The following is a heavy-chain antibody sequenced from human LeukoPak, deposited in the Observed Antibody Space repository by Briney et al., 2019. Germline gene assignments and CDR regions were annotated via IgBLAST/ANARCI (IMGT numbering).Heavy chain of an antibody. Sequence: GGSLRPSCAASGFTFDDYAMHWVRQAPGKGLEWVSGISWNSGSIGYADSVKGRFTISRDNAKNSLYLQMNSLRAEDMALYYCAKALDYYDSSGFDYWGQGTLVTVSS. CDR3: AKALDYYDSSGFDY. D-gene: IGHD3-22*01. CDR2: ISWNSGSI. J-gene: IGHJ4*02. V-gene: IGHV3-9*03. CDR1: GFTFDDYA.